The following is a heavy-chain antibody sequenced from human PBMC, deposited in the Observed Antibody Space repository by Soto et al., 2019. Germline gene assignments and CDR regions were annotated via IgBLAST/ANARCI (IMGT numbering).Heavy chain of an antibody. V-gene: IGHV4-4*07. J-gene: IGHJ3*02. CDR2: IYTSGST. D-gene: IGHD6-19*01. CDR3: ARDGGRGVAGDAFDI. Sequence: QVQLQESGPGLVKPSETLSLTCTVSGGSISSCYWSWIRQPAGKGLEWIGRIYTSGSTNYNPSLKSRVTMSVDTSKNQFSLKLSSVTAADTGMYYCARDGGRGVAGDAFDISGQGTMVTVSS. CDR1: GGSISSCY.